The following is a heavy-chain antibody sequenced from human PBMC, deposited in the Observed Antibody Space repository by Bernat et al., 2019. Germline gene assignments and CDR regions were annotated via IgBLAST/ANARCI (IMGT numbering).Heavy chain of an antibody. D-gene: IGHD2-21*02. V-gene: IGHV3-30-3*01. Sequence: QVQLVESGGGVVQPGRSLRLSCAASGFTFSSYAMHWVRQAPGKGLEWVAHISYDGNTKYYADSVQGRFTISRDNSKNTLYLQMNSLRGEDTAVYYCARGHSLTAGNWFDPWGQGTLVTVSS. CDR3: ARGHSLTAGNWFDP. J-gene: IGHJ5*02. CDR2: ISYDGNTK. CDR1: GFTFSSYA.